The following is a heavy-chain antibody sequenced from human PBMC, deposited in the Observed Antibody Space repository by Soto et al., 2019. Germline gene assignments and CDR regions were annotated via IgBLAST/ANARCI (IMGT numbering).Heavy chain of an antibody. V-gene: IGHV3-30*18. Sequence: QVQLVESGGGVVQPGRSLRLSCAASGFTLSSIGMHWVRQAPGKGLEWVAMISRDGSQNHYIDPVKGRFTISRDSSKNTLYWQINSLRVEDTAVYYCAKDWGSGGWVNWFDSWGQGALVTVSS. CDR3: AKDWGSGGWVNWFDS. J-gene: IGHJ5*01. D-gene: IGHD6-19*01. CDR2: ISRDGSQN. CDR1: GFTLSSIG.